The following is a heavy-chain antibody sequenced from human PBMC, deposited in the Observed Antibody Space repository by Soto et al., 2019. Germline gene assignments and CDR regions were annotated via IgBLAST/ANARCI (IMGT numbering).Heavy chain of an antibody. D-gene: IGHD7-27*01. V-gene: IGHV4-39*01. CDR2: IYYSGIT. Sequence: PSETLSLTCTVSGGSVSSSTYYWGWIRQPPGKGLEWIGTIYYSGITYYNPSLQSRVTISVDTSKNQFSLRLSFVTAADAALYFCARQDVRAWGRFDPWRQGTLVTVAS. J-gene: IGHJ5*02. CDR1: GGSVSSSTYY. CDR3: ARQDVRAWGRFDP.